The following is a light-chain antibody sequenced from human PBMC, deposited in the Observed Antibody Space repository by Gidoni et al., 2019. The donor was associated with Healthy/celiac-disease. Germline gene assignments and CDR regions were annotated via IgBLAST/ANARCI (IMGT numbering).Light chain of an antibody. CDR1: QSVSSY. CDR3: QQRSNWARST. V-gene: IGKV3-11*01. CDR2: DAS. J-gene: IGKJ1*01. Sequence: EIVLTQSPATLSLSPGERATLSCRASQSVSSYLAWYQQKPGQAPRLLISDASNRSTGIPARFSGSGSGTDFTLTISSLEPEDFSVYYCQQRSNWARSTFGQGTKVEIK.